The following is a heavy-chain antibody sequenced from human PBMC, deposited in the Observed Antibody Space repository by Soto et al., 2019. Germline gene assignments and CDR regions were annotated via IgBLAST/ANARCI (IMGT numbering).Heavy chain of an antibody. V-gene: IGHV1-18*01. CDR3: ARGYCSSTSCYEDY. CDR2: ISAYNGNT. Sequence: GASVKVSCKASGYTFTSYGISWVRRAPGQGLEWMGWISAYNGNTNYAQKLQGRVTMTTDTSTSTAYMELRSLRSDDTAVYYCARGYCSSTSCYEDYCGQGTLVTVSS. D-gene: IGHD2-2*01. J-gene: IGHJ4*02. CDR1: GYTFTSYG.